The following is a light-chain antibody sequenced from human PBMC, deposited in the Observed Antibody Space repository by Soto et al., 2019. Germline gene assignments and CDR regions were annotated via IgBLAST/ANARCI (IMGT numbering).Light chain of an antibody. Sequence: EVVLTQSPGTLALSRGERATLSCRASQSVSSSYLAWYQHRPDQAPRLLIFGASSRATGIPDRFSGTGSGTDFTLTISRLEPDDFAVYYCQQYGSSGTFGQGTKVDIK. CDR1: QSVSSSY. V-gene: IGKV3-20*01. CDR3: QQYGSSGT. CDR2: GAS. J-gene: IGKJ1*01.